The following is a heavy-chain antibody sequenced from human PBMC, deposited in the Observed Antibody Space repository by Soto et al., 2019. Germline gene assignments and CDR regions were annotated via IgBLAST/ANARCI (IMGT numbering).Heavy chain of an antibody. CDR3: AQVIARHYYDSRKVLSGMDV. CDR2: SIPIFGTA. D-gene: IGHD3-22*01. V-gene: IGHV1-69*01. CDR1: GGTFSSYA. J-gene: IGHJ6*02. Sequence: QVQLVQSGAEVKKPGSSVKVSCKASGGTFSSYAISWVRQAPGQGLEWMGGSIPIFGTANYAQKFQGRVTITADESTSTAYVELSSLRSEDRAVYYCAQVIARHYYDSRKVLSGMDVWGQGTTVTVSS.